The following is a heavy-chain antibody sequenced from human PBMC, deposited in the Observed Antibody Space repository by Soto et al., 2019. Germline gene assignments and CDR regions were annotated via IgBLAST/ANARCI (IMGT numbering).Heavy chain of an antibody. CDR3: ARDSLGRGDDLDY. D-gene: IGHD5-12*01. CDR2: IWHDGSEK. V-gene: IGHV3-33*01. J-gene: IGHJ4*02. CDR1: GFTFSSYG. Sequence: QVQLVESGGGVVQPGRSLRLSCAASGFTFSSYGMHWVRQAPGKGLEWVAVIWHDGSEKYYEDSVKGRFTISRENSKSTLYLQMNSLRDEDTAVYYCARDSLGRGDDLDYWGQGTLVTVSS.